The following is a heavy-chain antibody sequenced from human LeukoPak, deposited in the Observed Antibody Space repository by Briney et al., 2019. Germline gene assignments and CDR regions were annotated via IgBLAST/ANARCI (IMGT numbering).Heavy chain of an antibody. V-gene: IGHV4-4*07. D-gene: IGHD6-13*01. CDR1: GGSISSYY. J-gene: IGHJ6*02. CDR2: IYSGGNT. Sequence: SETLSLTCTVSGGSISSYYWSWIAQPPGKGLEWIGRIYSGGNTHDNPSLKSRVTISVDTSKNQSSLKLRSVTAANTAVYYCARVWAAAGFYYYYGMDVWGQGTTVTVSS. CDR3: ARVWAAAGFYYYYGMDV.